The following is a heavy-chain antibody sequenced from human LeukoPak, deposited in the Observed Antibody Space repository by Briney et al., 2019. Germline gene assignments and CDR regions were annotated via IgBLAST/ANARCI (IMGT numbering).Heavy chain of an antibody. CDR2: IYYSGST. CDR1: GGSFSGYY. D-gene: IGHD3-9*01. V-gene: IGHV4-34*01. J-gene: IGHJ4*02. Sequence: PSETLSLTCAVYGGSFSGYYWSWIRQPPGKGLEWIGSIYYSGSTYYNPSLKSRVTISVDTSKNQFSLKLSSVTAADTAVYYCARHLDWYQMPHVDYWGQGTLVTVSS. CDR3: ARHLDWYQMPHVDY.